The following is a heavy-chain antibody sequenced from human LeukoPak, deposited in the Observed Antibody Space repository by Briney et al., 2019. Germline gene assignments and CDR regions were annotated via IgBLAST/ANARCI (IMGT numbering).Heavy chain of an antibody. V-gene: IGHV3-23*01. D-gene: IGHD1-26*01. J-gene: IGHJ4*02. CDR2: ISGSGGST. CDR3: ARGESGSYAAFDY. Sequence: QPGGSLRLSCAASGFTFSGYAMGWVRQAPGKGLEWVSAISGSGGSTYYADSVKGRFTISRDNAKNSLYLQMNSLRAEDTAVYYCARGESGSYAAFDYWGQGTLVTVSS. CDR1: GFTFSGYA.